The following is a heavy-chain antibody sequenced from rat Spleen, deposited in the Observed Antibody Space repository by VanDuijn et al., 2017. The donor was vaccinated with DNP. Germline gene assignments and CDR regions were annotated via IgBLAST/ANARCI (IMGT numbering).Heavy chain of an antibody. Sequence: EVQLVESGGGLVQPGRSLKLSCAASGFTFSDYYMAWVRQAPPKGLDWVAYINYDGGTAYNGDSVKGRFTLTRDNSKSTLYLQMNSLRSEDMATYYCARHFLQLRVWDYWGQGVMVTVSS. CDR3: ARHFLQLRVWDY. V-gene: IGHV5-22*01. CDR1: GFTFSDYY. CDR2: INYDGGTA. D-gene: IGHD1-4*01. J-gene: IGHJ2*01.